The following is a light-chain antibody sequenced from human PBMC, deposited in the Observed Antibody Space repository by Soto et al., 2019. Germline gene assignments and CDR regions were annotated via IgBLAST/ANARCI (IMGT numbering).Light chain of an antibody. J-gene: IGKJ1*01. CDR2: AAS. Sequence: DIQMTQSPSSLSASVGDRVTITCRASQSISSYLNWYQQKPGKAPKLLIYAASSLQSGVPSRFSGSGSGTDFTLTISSLQPEDFATYYCQQTFGTPRTFGQGTKVDI. V-gene: IGKV1-39*01. CDR3: QQTFGTPRT. CDR1: QSISSY.